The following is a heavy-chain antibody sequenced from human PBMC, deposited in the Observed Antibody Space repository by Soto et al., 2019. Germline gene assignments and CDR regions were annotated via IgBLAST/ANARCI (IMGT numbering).Heavy chain of an antibody. J-gene: IGHJ6*03. Sequence: GGSLRLSCAASGFTFSSYVMHWVRQAPGKGLERVAVIWYDGSNKYYADSVKGRFTISRDNSKNTLYLQMNSLRAEDTAVYYCARDYYDYIWGSYRYYMDVWGKGTTVTVSS. CDR1: GFTFSSYV. CDR3: ARDYYDYIWGSYRYYMDV. CDR2: IWYDGSNK. V-gene: IGHV3-33*01. D-gene: IGHD3-16*02.